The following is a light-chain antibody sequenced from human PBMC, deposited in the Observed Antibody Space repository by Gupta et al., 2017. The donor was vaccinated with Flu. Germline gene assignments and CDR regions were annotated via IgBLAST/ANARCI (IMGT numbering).Light chain of an antibody. CDR3: QRPDNFPWT. CDR2: DIS. Sequence: EIVLTQSPATLSLSPGERATLSCRASQSVRDYFAWYQQKPGQAPRLLIYDISKRATGIPARFSGSGSGTDFTLTISRLQPEDFAAYYCQRPDNFPWTFGQGTKLEIK. J-gene: IGKJ1*01. V-gene: IGKV3-11*01. CDR1: QSVRDY.